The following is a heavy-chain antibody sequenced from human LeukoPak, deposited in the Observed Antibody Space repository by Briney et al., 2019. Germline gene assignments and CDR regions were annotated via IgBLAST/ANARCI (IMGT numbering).Heavy chain of an antibody. J-gene: IGHJ4*02. CDR1: GFTFSSYA. D-gene: IGHD2-21*01. CDR2: ISGSGGST. V-gene: IGHV3-23*01. Sequence: GGSLRLSCAASGFTFSSYAMSWVRQAPGKGLEWVSAISGSGGSTYYADSVKGRFTISRDNSKNTLYLQMNSLRAEDTAVYYCAKFLPTHIVVANYYFDYWGQGTLGTVSS. CDR3: AKFLPTHIVVANYYFDY.